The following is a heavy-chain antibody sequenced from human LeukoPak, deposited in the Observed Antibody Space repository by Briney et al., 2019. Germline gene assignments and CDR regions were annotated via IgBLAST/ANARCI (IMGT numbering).Heavy chain of an antibody. CDR2: ISAYNGNT. V-gene: IGHV1-18*01. CDR3: ARDLDQYSGRFGGFGHDF. CDR1: GYTFTNYG. D-gene: IGHD1-26*01. Sequence: ASVRVSCKASGYTFTNYGINWVRQAPGQGLEWMGWISAYNGNTNYAQKLQGRVTMTTDTSTSTSYMELRSLRSDDTAVYYCARDLDQYSGRFGGFGHDFWGQGTLVTVSS. J-gene: IGHJ4*02.